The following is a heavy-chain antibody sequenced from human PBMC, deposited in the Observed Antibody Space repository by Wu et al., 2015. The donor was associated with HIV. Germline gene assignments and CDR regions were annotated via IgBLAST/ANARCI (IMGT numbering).Heavy chain of an antibody. Sequence: QVQLVQSGAEIKKPGSSVKVSCKASRDTFKRFAITWVRQAPGQGLECMGKITPVLGSTVYTQKFRDRVTITEDESTSTSYMELSSLTSEDTAVYYCAREVGAMLANWFDPWGQGTQVIVSS. V-gene: IGHV1-69*11. J-gene: IGHJ5*02. D-gene: IGHD3-10*01. CDR2: ITPVLGST. CDR3: AREVGAMLANWFDP. CDR1: RDTFKRFA.